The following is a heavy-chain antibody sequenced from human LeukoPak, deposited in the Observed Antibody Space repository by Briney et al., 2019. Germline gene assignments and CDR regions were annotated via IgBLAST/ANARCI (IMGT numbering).Heavy chain of an antibody. J-gene: IGHJ5*02. V-gene: IGHV3-21*01. CDR2: ISSSSSYI. Sequence: GGSLRLSCAASEFTFSSYSMNWVRQAPGEGLEWVSSISSSSSYIYYADSVKGRFTISRDNAKNSLYLQMNSLRAEDTAVYYCARDFRTKGLRDNWFDPWGQGTLVTVSS. CDR3: ARDFRTKGLRDNWFDP. D-gene: IGHD5-12*01. CDR1: EFTFSSYS.